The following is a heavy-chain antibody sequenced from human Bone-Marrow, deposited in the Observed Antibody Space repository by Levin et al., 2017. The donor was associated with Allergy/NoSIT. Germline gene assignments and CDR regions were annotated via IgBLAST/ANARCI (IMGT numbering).Heavy chain of an antibody. CDR3: AKGSSGWFLEQDS. Sequence: GGPLRLSCTASGFNFKAFAMTWVRQAPGKGLKWVSAISESGDMTSYADSVKGRFTVSRDNSKNTLFLQMNSLRVEDTAVYFCAKGSSGWFLEQDSWGQGTLVTVSS. D-gene: IGHD6-19*01. CDR2: ISESGDMT. J-gene: IGHJ4*02. V-gene: IGHV3-23*01. CDR1: GFNFKAFA.